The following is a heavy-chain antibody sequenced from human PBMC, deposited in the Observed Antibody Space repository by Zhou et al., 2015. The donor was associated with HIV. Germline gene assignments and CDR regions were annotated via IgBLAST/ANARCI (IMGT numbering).Heavy chain of an antibody. CDR3: ARSSVNHDDAFDL. Sequence: LMQSGTEVTKPGSSVKVSCKASGGTFSGSDVSWVRQAPGQGLEWMGGITPMFDIKNYAQKFRARLKITVDQSTNTAYMELSSLTSEDAAMYFCARSSVNHDDAFDLWGQGTNVIVSS. J-gene: IGHJ3*01. D-gene: IGHD1-14*01. V-gene: IGHV1-69*17. CDR2: ITPMFDIK. CDR1: GGTFSGSD.